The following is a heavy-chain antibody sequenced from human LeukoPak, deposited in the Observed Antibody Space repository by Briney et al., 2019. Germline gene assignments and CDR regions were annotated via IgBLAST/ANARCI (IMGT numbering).Heavy chain of an antibody. Sequence: ASVKVSCKASGGTFSSYAISWVRQAPGQGLEWMGGIIPIFGTANYAQKFQGRVTITTDESTSTAYVELSSLRSEDTAGYYCARDGGIVGATMLNWGQGTLVTVSS. CDR2: IIPIFGTA. V-gene: IGHV1-69*05. CDR1: GGTFSSYA. J-gene: IGHJ4*02. D-gene: IGHD1-26*01. CDR3: ARDGGIVGATMLN.